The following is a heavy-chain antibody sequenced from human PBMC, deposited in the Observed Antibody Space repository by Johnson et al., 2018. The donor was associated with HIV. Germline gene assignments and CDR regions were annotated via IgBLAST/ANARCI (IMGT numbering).Heavy chain of an antibody. D-gene: IGHD1-26*01. CDR2: INQDGSEK. V-gene: IGHV3-7*05. CDR3: TTHSGSYDFDI. J-gene: IGHJ3*02. Sequence: VQLVESGGGVVRPGGSLRLSCEVSGFTFDDYVVSWVRQAPGKGLEWVANINQDGSEKDFVDSVKGRFAISRDNAKNSLYLQMDSLRAEDTAVYYCTTHSGSYDFDIWGQGTMVTVSS. CDR1: GFTFDDYV.